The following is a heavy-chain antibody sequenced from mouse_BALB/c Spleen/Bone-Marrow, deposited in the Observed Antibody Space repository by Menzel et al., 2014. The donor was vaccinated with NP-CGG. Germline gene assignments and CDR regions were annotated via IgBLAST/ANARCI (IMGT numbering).Heavy chain of an antibody. V-gene: IGHV1-15*01. Sequence: VQQQQSGAELVRPGTSVTLSCKASGYTFTDSKMHWAKQTTVHGLVWIGLIDPETGGTAYNQKFKGEATLTADRSSSAAYMDLSSLTSEYSADYYWTMVAYWGQGTLV. CDR1: GYTFTDSK. J-gene: IGHJ3*01. CDR3: TMVAY. CDR2: IDPETGGT.